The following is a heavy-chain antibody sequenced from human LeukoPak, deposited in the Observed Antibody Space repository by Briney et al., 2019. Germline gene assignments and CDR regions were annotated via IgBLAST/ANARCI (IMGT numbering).Heavy chain of an antibody. CDR2: LSGSGGST. CDR3: ATNLYCGSTSCYSPVDY. D-gene: IGHD2-2*01. V-gene: IGHV3-23*01. Sequence: GGSLRLSCAASGFTFSIHAMSWVRQAPGKGLEWVSDLSGSGGSTYYADSVKGRFTISRYNSKNTLYLQMNSLRAEDTAVYYCATNLYCGSTSCYSPVDYWGQGTRVTVSS. J-gene: IGHJ4*02. CDR1: GFTFSIHA.